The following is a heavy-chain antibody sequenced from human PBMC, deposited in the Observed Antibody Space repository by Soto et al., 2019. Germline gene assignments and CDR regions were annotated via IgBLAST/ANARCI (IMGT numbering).Heavy chain of an antibody. D-gene: IGHD3-10*01. CDR1: GFTFSSYG. CDR3: AKDRDGSGSPDY. J-gene: IGHJ4*02. Sequence: SLRLSCAASGFTFSSYGMHWVRQAPGKGLEWVAVISYDGSNKYYADSVKGRFTISRDNSKNTLYLQMNSLRAEDTAVYYCAKDRDGSGSPDYWGQGTLVTVSS. CDR2: ISYDGSNK. V-gene: IGHV3-30*18.